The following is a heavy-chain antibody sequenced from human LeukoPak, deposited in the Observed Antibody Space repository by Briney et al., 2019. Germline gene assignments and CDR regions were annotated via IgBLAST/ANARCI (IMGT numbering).Heavy chain of an antibody. V-gene: IGHV1-18*01. J-gene: IGHJ5*02. CDR2: ISAYNGNT. CDR1: GYTFTSYG. Sequence: ASVKVSCKASGYTFTSYGISWVRQAPGQGLEWMGWISAYNGNTNYAQKLQGRVTMTTDTSTSTAYMELRSLRYDDTAVYYCARVIAAAGANWFDPWGQGTLVTVSS. D-gene: IGHD6-13*01. CDR3: ARVIAAAGANWFDP.